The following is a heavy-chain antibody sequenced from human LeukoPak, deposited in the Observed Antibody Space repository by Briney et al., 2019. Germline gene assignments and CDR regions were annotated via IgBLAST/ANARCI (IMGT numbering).Heavy chain of an antibody. J-gene: IGHJ4*02. CDR2: ISAYNGNT. CDR3: ARETPAVAYQGDTGFDY. V-gene: IGHV1-18*01. Sequence: ASVKVSCKASGYTFTSYGISWVRQAPGQGLEWMGWISAYNGNTNYAQKLQGRVTMTTDTSTSTAYMELRSLRSDDTAVYYCARETPAVAYQGDTGFDYWGQGTLVTVSS. CDR1: GYTFTSYG. D-gene: IGHD6-19*01.